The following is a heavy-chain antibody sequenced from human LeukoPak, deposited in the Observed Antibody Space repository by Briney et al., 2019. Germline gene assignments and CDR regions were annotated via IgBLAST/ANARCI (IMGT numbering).Heavy chain of an antibody. CDR3: ARGHIAVASRDNWFDP. CDR1: GYTFTSYD. D-gene: IGHD6-19*01. J-gene: IGHJ5*02. CDR2: MNPNSGNT. V-gene: IGHV1-8*03. Sequence: GASVKVSCKASGYTFTSYDINWVRQATGQGHEWMGWMNPNSGNTGYAQKFQGRVTITRNTSISTAYMELSSLRSEDTAVYYCARGHIAVASRDNWFDPWGQGTLVTVSS.